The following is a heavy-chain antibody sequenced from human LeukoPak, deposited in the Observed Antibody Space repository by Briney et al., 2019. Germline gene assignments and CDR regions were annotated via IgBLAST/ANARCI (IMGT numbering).Heavy chain of an antibody. CDR2: ISSDGSTI. J-gene: IGHJ4*02. Sequence: PGGSLRLSCAASGFTFSSYAMNWVRQAPGKGLEWLSYISSDGSTIYYADSVKGRITISRDNARNSLYLQMNSLRAEDTAVYYCVPQKGYGGNPLDYWGQGTLVIVSS. D-gene: IGHD4-23*01. V-gene: IGHV3-48*01. CDR1: GFTFSSYA. CDR3: VPQKGYGGNPLDY.